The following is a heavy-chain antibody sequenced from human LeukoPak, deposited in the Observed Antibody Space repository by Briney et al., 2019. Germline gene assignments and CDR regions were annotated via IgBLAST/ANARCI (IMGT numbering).Heavy chain of an antibody. V-gene: IGHV4-38-2*02. CDR2: IYHSGST. Sequence: SETLSLTCTVSGYSISSGYYWGWIRQPPGKGLEWIGSIYHSGSTYYNPSLKSRVTMSVDTSKNQFSLKLSSVTAADTAIYYCARARSGKWGFDYWGQGTLVTVSS. CDR3: ARARSGKWGFDY. J-gene: IGHJ4*02. CDR1: GYSISSGYY. D-gene: IGHD1-26*01.